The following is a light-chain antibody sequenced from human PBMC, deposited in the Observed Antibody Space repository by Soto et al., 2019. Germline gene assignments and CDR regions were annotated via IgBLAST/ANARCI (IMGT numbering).Light chain of an antibody. J-gene: IGLJ1*01. CDR3: CSQAGTYIYV. Sequence: QSALTQPRSVSGSPGQSVTISCTGTSSDVGGYNYVSWYQQHPGKAPKLMIYDVSKRPSGVPDRFSGFKSGNTASLTISGLQAEDEADYSCCSQAGTYIYVFGSGTKLTVL. CDR2: DVS. V-gene: IGLV2-11*01. CDR1: SSDVGGYNY.